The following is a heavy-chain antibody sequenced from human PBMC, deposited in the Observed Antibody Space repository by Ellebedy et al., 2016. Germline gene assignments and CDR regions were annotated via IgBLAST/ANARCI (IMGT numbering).Heavy chain of an antibody. CDR1: GGSFSGYY. J-gene: IGHJ4*02. V-gene: IGHV4-34*01. D-gene: IGHD3-3*01. CDR3: ARAGSGYDY. Sequence: SETLSLXCAVYGGSFSGYYWSWIRQPPGKGLEWIGEINHSGSTNYNPSLKSRVTISVDTSKNQFSLKLSSVTAADTAVYYCARAGSGYDYWGQGTLVTVSS. CDR2: INHSGST.